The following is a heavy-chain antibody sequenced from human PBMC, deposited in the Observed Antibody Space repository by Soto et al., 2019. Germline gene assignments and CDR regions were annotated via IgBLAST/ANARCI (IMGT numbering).Heavy chain of an antibody. CDR1: GFTFSSYS. CDR3: ASDPVSSVPLSWADY. V-gene: IGHV3-21*01. CDR2: ISSSSSYI. J-gene: IGHJ4*02. D-gene: IGHD3-22*01. Sequence: EVQLVESGGGLVKPGGSLRLSCAASGFTFSSYSMNWVRQAPGQGLEWVSSISSSSSYIYDADSVKGRFNISRDNPKKSLYLQMHGLRAEHTAVYYCASDPVSSVPLSWADYLGQGTLVTVA.